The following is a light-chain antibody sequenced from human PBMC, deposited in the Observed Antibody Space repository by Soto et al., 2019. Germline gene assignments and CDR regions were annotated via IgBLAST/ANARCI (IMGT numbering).Light chain of an antibody. CDR1: RSVFSK. CDR3: MQYNKWPLRT. V-gene: IGKV3-15*01. J-gene: IGKJ1*01. CDR2: DAS. Sequence: ETVLTQSPATLSLSPGERATLSCRASRSVFSKLAWYQQKPGQAPTLLIFDASARAPGTPARFSGSGSGTEFTLTINSLQSEDFGVYFCMQYNKWPLRTFGQGTKVDIK.